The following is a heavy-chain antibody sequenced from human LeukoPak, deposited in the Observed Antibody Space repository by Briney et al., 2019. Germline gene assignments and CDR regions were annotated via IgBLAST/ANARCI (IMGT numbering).Heavy chain of an antibody. CDR2: FYYSGST. Sequence: PSETLSLTCTVSGGSISTCDYYWGWIRQPPGKGLEWIGSFYYSGSTYYNPSLKSRLTISVDTSNNQFSLRLTSVTAADTAVYYCARRRNGVPYYFDYWGQGTLVTVSS. D-gene: IGHD1-1*01. V-gene: IGHV4-39*01. CDR3: ARRRNGVPYYFDY. CDR1: GGSISTCDYY. J-gene: IGHJ4*02.